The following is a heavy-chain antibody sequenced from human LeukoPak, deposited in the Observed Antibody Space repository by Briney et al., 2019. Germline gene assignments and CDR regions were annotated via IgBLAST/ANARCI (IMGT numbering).Heavy chain of an antibody. CDR1: GGTVSSHY. CDR3: ASRNWNRPWNY. Sequence: PSETLSLTCTVSGGTVSSHYWTWIRQPPGKGLEWIGYIYTSGGTTYNPSLNSRVTISVDTSKNQVSLKLSSVTAADTAVYYCASRNWNRPWNYWGQGTLVTVSS. CDR2: IYTSGGT. V-gene: IGHV4-4*09. D-gene: IGHD1-1*01. J-gene: IGHJ4*02.